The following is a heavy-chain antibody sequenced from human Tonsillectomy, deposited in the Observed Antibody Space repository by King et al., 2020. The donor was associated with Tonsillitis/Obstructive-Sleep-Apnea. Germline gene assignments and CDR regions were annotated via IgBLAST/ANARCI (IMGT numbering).Heavy chain of an antibody. CDR2: INHSGST. V-gene: IGHV4-34*01. Sequence: VQLQQWGAGLLKPSETLSLTCAVYGGSFSGYYWSWIRQPPGKGLEWIGEINHSGSTNYNPSLKSRVTISVDTSKNQFSLKLSSVTAADTAVYYCARGSKTTWSDAFDIWGQGTMVTVSS. J-gene: IGHJ3*02. CDR1: GGSFSGYY. D-gene: IGHD1-7*01. CDR3: ARGSKTTWSDAFDI.